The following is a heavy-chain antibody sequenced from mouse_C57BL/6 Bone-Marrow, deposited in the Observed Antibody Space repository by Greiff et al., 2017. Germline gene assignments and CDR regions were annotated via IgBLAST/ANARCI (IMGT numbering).Heavy chain of an antibody. CDR3: TSWLLPYAMDY. D-gene: IGHD2-3*01. V-gene: IGHV1-81*01. Sequence: QVQLQQSGAELARPGASVKLSCKASGYTFTSYGISWVKQRTGQGLEWIGEIYPRSGNTYYNEKFKGKATLTADKSSSTAYMELRSLTSEDSAVYFCTSWLLPYAMDYWGQGTSVTVSS. CDR1: GYTFTSYG. CDR2: IYPRSGNT. J-gene: IGHJ4*01.